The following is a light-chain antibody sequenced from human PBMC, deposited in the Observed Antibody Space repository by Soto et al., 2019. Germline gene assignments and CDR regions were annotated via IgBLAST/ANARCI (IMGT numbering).Light chain of an antibody. J-gene: IGKJ2*01. V-gene: IGKV3-20*01. CDR2: GAS. Sequence: EIVLTQSPGTLSLSPGERATLSCRASQSVSSSSYLAWYQQKPGQAPRLLIYGASSRATGIPDRFSGSGSATDVTRTISRLEPEDFAVYYCRQYGSSPSYTFGQGTKLEIK. CDR3: RQYGSSPSYT. CDR1: QSVSSSSY.